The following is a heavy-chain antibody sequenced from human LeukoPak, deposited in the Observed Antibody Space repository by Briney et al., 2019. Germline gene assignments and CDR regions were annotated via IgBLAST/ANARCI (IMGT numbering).Heavy chain of an antibody. Sequence: GGSLRLSCAASAFTFRGYAMHCVRQAPAKGLEWVAVISYDGSKEYYADSVKGRFTISRDNSKNTLYLQMNSLSVEDTAVYYCARVGYYASGPFSYFDYWGQGTLVTVSS. J-gene: IGHJ4*02. CDR2: ISYDGSKE. CDR1: AFTFRGYA. V-gene: IGHV3-30-3*01. CDR3: ARVGYYASGPFSYFDY. D-gene: IGHD3-10*01.